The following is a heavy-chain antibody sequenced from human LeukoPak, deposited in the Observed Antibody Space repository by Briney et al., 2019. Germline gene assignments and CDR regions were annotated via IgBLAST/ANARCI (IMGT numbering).Heavy chain of an antibody. CDR2: IIPIFGTA. D-gene: IGHD3-22*01. CDR3: ARGYYDSSGYFPPTQLYYFDY. V-gene: IGHV1-69*01. CDR1: GGTFSSYA. J-gene: IGHJ4*02. Sequence: SVKVSCKASGGTFSSYAISWVRQAPGQGLEWMGGIIPIFGTANYAQKFQGRVTITADESTSTAYMELSSLRSEDTAVYYCARGYYDSSGYFPPTQLYYFDYWGQGTLVTVSS.